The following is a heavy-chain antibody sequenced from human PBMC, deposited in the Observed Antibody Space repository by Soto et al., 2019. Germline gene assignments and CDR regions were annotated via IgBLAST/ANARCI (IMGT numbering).Heavy chain of an antibody. Sequence: GGSLRLSCAASGFTFTNYAMSWVRQAPGKGLEWVSAISGNGGDTHYKDSVKGRFTISRDNSKNTLYLQMNSLRAEDTALFFCAKGVYDFWSGYSDWGQGTLVTVSS. CDR2: ISGNGGDT. V-gene: IGHV3-23*02. J-gene: IGHJ4*02. CDR3: AKGVYDFWSGYSD. CDR1: GFTFTNYA. D-gene: IGHD3-3*01.